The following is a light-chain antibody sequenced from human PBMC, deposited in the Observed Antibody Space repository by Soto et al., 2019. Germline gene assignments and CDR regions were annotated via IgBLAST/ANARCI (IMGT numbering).Light chain of an antibody. J-gene: IGLJ7*01. CDR2: IDD. CDR3: ATWDDSLNAAV. CDR1: TSNIAGNT. Sequence: QSVLTQPPSLSGTPGQRVTISCSGSTSNIAGNTVHWYQHLPETAPKLLIYIDDQRPSGVPDRFSGSKSGTSASLAISGLQSEDEADHCCATWDDSLNAAVFGGGTQLTVL. V-gene: IGLV1-44*01.